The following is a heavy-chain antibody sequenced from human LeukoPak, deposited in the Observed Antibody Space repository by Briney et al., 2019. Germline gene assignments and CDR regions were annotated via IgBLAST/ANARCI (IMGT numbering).Heavy chain of an antibody. V-gene: IGHV1-8*01. D-gene: IGHD2-2*01. CDR1: GYTFTSYD. CDR3: ARVYCSSTGFYGMDV. CDR2: MNPNSGNT. J-gene: IGHJ6*02. Sequence: ASVKVSCKASGYTFTSYDINWVRQATGQGLEWMGWMNPNSGNTGYAQKFQGRVTMTRNTSISTAYMELSSLRSEDTAVYYCARVYCSSTGFYGMDVWGQGTTVTVSS.